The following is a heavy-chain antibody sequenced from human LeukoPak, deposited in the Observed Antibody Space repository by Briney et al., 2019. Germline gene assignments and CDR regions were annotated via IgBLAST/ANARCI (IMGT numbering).Heavy chain of an antibody. CDR3: ARLGVGATRDAFDI. CDR2: INWNGGST. D-gene: IGHD1-26*01. V-gene: IGHV3-20*04. J-gene: IGHJ3*02. Sequence: PGGSLRLSCAASGFTFDDYGMSWVRRAPGKGLEWVSGINWNGGSTGYADSVKGRFTISRDNAKNSLYLQMNSLRAEDTALYYCARLGVGATRDAFDIWGQGTMVTVSS. CDR1: GFTFDDYG.